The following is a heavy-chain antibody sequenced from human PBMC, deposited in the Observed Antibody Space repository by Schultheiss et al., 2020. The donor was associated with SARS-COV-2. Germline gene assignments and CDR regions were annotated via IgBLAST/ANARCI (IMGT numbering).Heavy chain of an antibody. D-gene: IGHD6-6*01. Sequence: SETLSLTCAVYGGSFSGYYWSWIRQPPGKGLEWIGEINHSGSTNYNPSLKSRVTISVDTSKNQFSLKLSSVTAADTAVYYCAREPSSSSRIYYYYYGMDVWGQGTTVTVSS. CDR2: INHSGST. V-gene: IGHV4-34*01. CDR3: AREPSSSSRIYYYYYGMDV. CDR1: GGSFSGYY. J-gene: IGHJ6*02.